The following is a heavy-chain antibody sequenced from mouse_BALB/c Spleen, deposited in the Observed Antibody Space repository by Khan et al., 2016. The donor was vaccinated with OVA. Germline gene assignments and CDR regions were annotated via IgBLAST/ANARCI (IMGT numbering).Heavy chain of an antibody. CDR1: GFTFSGFW. J-gene: IGHJ1*01. CDR2: INSDGSAI. D-gene: IGHD2-1*01. CDR3: MRYGNYWYFDV. Sequence: EVQLLETGGGLVQPGGSRGLSCEGSGFTFSGFWMSWVRQTPGKTLEWFGDINSDGSAINYAPSIKDRFTIFRDNDKSTLYLKMSNVRSEDTATYFCMRYGNYWYFDVWGAGTTVTVSS. V-gene: IGHV11-2*01.